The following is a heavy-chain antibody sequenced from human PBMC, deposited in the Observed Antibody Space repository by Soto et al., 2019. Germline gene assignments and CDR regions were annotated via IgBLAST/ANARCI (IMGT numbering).Heavy chain of an antibody. CDR3: ARLSSSWFFDY. CDR1: GFTFSSYS. J-gene: IGHJ4*02. CDR2: ISSSSSYI. Sequence: GGSLRLSCAASGFTFSSYSMNWVRQAPGKGLEWVSSISSSSSYIYYADSVKGRFTISRDNAKNSLYLQMNSLRAEDTAVYYCARLSSSWFFDYWGQGTLVTVSS. V-gene: IGHV3-21*01. D-gene: IGHD6-13*01.